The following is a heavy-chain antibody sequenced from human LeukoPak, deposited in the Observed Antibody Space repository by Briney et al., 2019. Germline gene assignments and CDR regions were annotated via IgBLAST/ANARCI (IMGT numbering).Heavy chain of an antibody. V-gene: IGHV4-34*01. CDR2: INHSGGT. D-gene: IGHD6-6*01. CDR1: GGSFTGYD. J-gene: IGHJ5*02. CDR3: ASLARGGNWFDP. Sequence: PSETLSLTCAVYGGSFTGYDWTWIRQPPGKGLEWVGEINHSGGTNNNPSLKSRVTISVDTSQNHFSLKLSSVTAADTAVYYCASLARGGNWFDPWGQGTLVTVSS.